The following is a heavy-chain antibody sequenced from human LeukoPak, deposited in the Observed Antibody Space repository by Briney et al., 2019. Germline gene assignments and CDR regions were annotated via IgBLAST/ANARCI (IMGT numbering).Heavy chain of an antibody. V-gene: IGHV3-7*01. CDR2: IKKDGTEK. CDR3: ASQRDGDYIE. CDR1: GFTFSSYW. J-gene: IGHJ4*02. D-gene: IGHD4-17*01. Sequence: GGSLRLSCATSGFTFSSYWMSSVRQAPGKGLEWVANIKKDGTEKYYVDSVKGRFSISRDNAKSSLSLQMNSLRAEDTAVYYCASQRDGDYIEWGQGTLVTVSP.